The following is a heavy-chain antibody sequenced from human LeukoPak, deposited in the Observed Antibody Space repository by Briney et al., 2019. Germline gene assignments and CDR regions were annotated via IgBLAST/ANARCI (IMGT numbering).Heavy chain of an antibody. CDR2: MNPNSGNT. CDR1: GYTFASYD. J-gene: IGHJ4*02. D-gene: IGHD5-18*01. Sequence: ASVKVSCKASGYTFASYDINWVRQATGQGLEWMGWMNPNSGNTGYAQKFQGRVTMTRNTSISTAYMELSSLRSDDTAVYYCACGYSYGEFDYWGQGTLVTVSS. CDR3: ACGYSYGEFDY. V-gene: IGHV1-8*01.